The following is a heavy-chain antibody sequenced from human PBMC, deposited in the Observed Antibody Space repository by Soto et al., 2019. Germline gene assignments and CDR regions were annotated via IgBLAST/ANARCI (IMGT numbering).Heavy chain of an antibody. CDR1: GYTFTDYY. Sequence: QVPLVQSGAEVKKPGASVKVSCKASGYTFTDYYLHWVRQAPGQGLEWMGWINPKSGATHYSQKFQGWVTVTRDTSISTANMEVSRLTSDDTAVYYCARESSGYGGYYYYGMDVWGQGTTVTVSS. J-gene: IGHJ6*02. CDR2: INPKSGAT. CDR3: ARESSGYGGYYYYGMDV. V-gene: IGHV1-2*04. D-gene: IGHD3-22*01.